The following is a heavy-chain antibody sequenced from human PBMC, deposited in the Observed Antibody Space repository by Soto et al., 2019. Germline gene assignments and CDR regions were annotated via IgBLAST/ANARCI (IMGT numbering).Heavy chain of an antibody. J-gene: IGHJ5*02. CDR1: GGTFSSYT. D-gene: IGHD2-2*01. CDR3: VREGHCSSTSCYLVWFDP. V-gene: IGHV1-69*08. CDR2: IIPILGIA. Sequence: QVQLVQSGAEVKKPGSSVKVSCKASGGTFSSYTISWVRQAPGQGLEWMGRIIPILGIANYAQKFQGRVTITADKSTSTAYMELSSLRSEDTAVYYCVREGHCSSTSCYLVWFDPWGQGTLVTVSS.